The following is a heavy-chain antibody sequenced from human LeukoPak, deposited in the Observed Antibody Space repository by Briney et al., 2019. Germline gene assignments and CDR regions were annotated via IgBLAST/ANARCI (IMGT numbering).Heavy chain of an antibody. CDR3: ARDEFGDFQGFDY. CDR1: GASINGYY. J-gene: IGHJ4*02. D-gene: IGHD4-17*01. Sequence: TSETLSLTCSVSGASINGYYWNWIRQSPEKGLEWLGNIHYRGTTNYNPSPKSRVTLSLDSSKSQFALKVTSVTAADTAVYYCARDEFGDFQGFDYWGQGTRVTVSS. CDR2: IHYRGTT. V-gene: IGHV4-59*13.